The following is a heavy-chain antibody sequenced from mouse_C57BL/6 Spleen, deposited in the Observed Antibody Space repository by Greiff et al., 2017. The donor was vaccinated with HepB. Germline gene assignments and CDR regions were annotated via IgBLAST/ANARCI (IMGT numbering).Heavy chain of an antibody. J-gene: IGHJ4*01. CDR1: GYTFTSYW. CDR2: INPSNGGT. Sequence: QVQLQQPGTELVKPGASVKLSCKASGYTFTSYWMHWVKQRPGQGLEWIGNINPSNGGTNYNEKFKSKATLTVDKSSSPAYMQLSSLTSEDSAVYYYAREGLGILFPGAMDYCCQGTSSIVSS. CDR3: AREGLGILFPGAMDY. V-gene: IGHV1-53*01. D-gene: IGHD3-1*01.